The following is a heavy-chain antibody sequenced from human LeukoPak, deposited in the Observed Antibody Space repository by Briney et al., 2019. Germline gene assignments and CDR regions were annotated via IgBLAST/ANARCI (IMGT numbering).Heavy chain of an antibody. D-gene: IGHD6-19*01. V-gene: IGHV3-9*01. CDR2: ISWNSGSI. CDR1: GFTFDDYA. CDR3: ASSVAFHY. J-gene: IGHJ4*02. Sequence: GRSLRLSCAASGFTFDDYAMHWVRQAPGKGLEWVSGISWNSGSIGYADSVKGRFTISRDNAKNSLYLQMNSLRAEDTAVYYCASSVAFHYWGQGTLVTVSS.